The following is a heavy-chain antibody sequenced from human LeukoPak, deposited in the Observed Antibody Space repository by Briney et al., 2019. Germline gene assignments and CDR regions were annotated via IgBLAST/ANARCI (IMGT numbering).Heavy chain of an antibody. V-gene: IGHV1-46*01. J-gene: IGHJ4*02. CDR1: GCTFTSYY. D-gene: IGHD3-22*01. Sequence: ASVKVSCKASGCTFTSYYMHWVRQAPGQGLEWMGIINPSGGSTSYAQKFQGRVTMTRDTSTSTVYMELSSLRSEDTAVYYCARSRGYYDSSGYYYLDYWGQGTLVTVSS. CDR2: INPSGGST. CDR3: ARSRGYYDSSGYYYLDY.